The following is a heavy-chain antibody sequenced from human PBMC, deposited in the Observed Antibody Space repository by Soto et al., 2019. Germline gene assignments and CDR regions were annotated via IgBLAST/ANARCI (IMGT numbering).Heavy chain of an antibody. CDR2: VNPRSSDT. CDR3: ARQLAYCGGDCFTEPIEY. Sequence: QAQLVQSGAEVKKPGASVKVSCKTSGYTFINYYIHWVRQAPGQGLEWMGWVNPRSSDTNYAQKFQGRVTMTRDTSISTAYMELSSLGSDDTAVFYCARQLAYCGGDCFTEPIEYWGQGTLVTVSS. CDR1: GYTFINYY. V-gene: IGHV1-2*02. D-gene: IGHD2-21*02. J-gene: IGHJ4*02.